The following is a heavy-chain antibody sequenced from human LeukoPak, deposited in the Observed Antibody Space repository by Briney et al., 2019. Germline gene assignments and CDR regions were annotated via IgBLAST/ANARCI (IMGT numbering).Heavy chain of an antibody. CDR3: ARQGAQLSKSFFDP. V-gene: IGHV4-39*01. Sequence: KRSETLSLTCSVSGDSISKNGFFWVWIRQPPGKGLEWMGSINYRGDTYYKPALKSRVTISVDTSKNQFSLKLNSVNAADTAVYYCARQGAQLSKSFFDPWGQGTLVTVSS. CDR2: INYRGDT. D-gene: IGHD3-16*02. CDR1: GDSISKNGFF. J-gene: IGHJ5*02.